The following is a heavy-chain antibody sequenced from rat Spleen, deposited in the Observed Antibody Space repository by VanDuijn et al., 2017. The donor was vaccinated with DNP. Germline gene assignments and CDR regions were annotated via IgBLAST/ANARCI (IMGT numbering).Heavy chain of an antibody. Sequence: EVQLQESGPGLVKPSQSLSLTCSVTGYSITSNFWGWIRKFPGNKMEWVGHISYSGSTTYNPSLKSRISITRDTSKNQFFLQVNSVNTEDTATYYCARHDYYSSPYYAMDAWGQGVMVTVSS. J-gene: IGHJ2*01. CDR3: ARHDYYSSPYYAMDA. CDR1: GYSITSNF. D-gene: IGHD1-2*01. CDR2: ISYSGST. V-gene: IGHV3-1*01.